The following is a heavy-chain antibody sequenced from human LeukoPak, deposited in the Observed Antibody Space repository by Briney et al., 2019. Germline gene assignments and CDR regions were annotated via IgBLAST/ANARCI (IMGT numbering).Heavy chain of an antibody. D-gene: IGHD3-3*01. J-gene: IGHJ4*02. CDR2: INPDSGGT. CDR3: ARAPKAIFGGTFDF. V-gene: IGHV1-2*02. Sequence: ASVKVSCKASGYTFTGYYMHWVRQAPGQGLDWMGWINPDSGGTDYAQNFQGRVTMTRDTSISAAYMELSRLKSDDTAVYYCARAPKAIFGGTFDFWGQGTLLIVSS. CDR1: GYTFTGYY.